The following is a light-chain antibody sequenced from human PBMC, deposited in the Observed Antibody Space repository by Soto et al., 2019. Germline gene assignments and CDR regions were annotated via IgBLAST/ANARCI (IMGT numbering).Light chain of an antibody. CDR1: QSISIW. J-gene: IGKJ1*01. V-gene: IGKV1-5*03. CDR2: KTS. Sequence: DIHMTQSPSTLSASVGDRVTITCRASQSISIWLAWYQQKPGKAPNLLIYKTSSLESGVPSRFSGSGSGTEFTLTISSLQPDHFATYYCQHYNDYPWTFGQGTKVEIK. CDR3: QHYNDYPWT.